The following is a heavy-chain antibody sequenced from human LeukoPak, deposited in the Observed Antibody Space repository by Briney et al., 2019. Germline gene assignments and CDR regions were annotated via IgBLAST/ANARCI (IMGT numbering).Heavy chain of an antibody. CDR1: GFTFSSYE. CDR2: ISSSGSTI. J-gene: IGHJ6*03. Sequence: PGGSLRLSCAASGFTFSSYEMNWVRQAPGKGLEWVSYISSSGSTIYYADSVKGRFTISRDNAKNSLYLQMNSLRAEDTAVHYCARAGSYRLYYYYMDVWGKGTTVTISS. CDR3: ARAGSYRLYYYYMDV. D-gene: IGHD1-26*01. V-gene: IGHV3-48*03.